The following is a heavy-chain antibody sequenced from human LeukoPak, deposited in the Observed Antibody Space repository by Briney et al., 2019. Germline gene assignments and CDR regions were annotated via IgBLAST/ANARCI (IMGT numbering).Heavy chain of an antibody. D-gene: IGHD6-25*01. J-gene: IGHJ4*02. CDR1: GGSISSGGFY. CDR3: ARLIAADPQLDY. V-gene: IGHV4-30-2*01. Sequence: PSQTLSLTCTVSGGSISSGGFYWSWIRQPPGKGLEWIGYIHHSGDTYQNPSLKGRVTVSSDRSKNEFYLKLSSVTAADTAVYYCARLIAADPQLDYWGQGTLVTVSS. CDR2: IHHSGDT.